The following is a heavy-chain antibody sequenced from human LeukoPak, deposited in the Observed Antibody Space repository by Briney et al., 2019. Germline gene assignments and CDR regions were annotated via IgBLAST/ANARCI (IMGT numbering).Heavy chain of an antibody. CDR3: ARGGGRYCSSTSCQNYYYYGMDV. V-gene: IGHV1-8*01. CDR1: GYTFTSYD. CDR2: MNPNGGNT. Sequence: ASVKVSCKASGYTFTSYDINWVRQATGQGLEWMGWMNPNGGNTGYAQKFQGRVIMTGNTSISTAYMELSSLRSEDTAVYYCARGGGRYCSSTSCQNYYYYGMDVWGQGTTVTVSS. J-gene: IGHJ6*02. D-gene: IGHD2-2*01.